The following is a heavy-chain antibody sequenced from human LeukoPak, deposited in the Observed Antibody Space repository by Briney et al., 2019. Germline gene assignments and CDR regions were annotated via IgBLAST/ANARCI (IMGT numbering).Heavy chain of an antibody. J-gene: IGHJ4*02. CDR3: ARLSAHSGSHHDY. D-gene: IGHD1-26*01. V-gene: IGHV7-4-1*02. Sequence: ASVKVSCKASGYTFTSYAMNWVRQAPGQGLEWMGWINTNTGSPMYAQGFTGRFVFSLDTSVSTAYLQISSLKAEDTAVYYCARLSAHSGSHHDYWGQGTLVTVSS. CDR2: INTNTGSP. CDR1: GYTFTSYA.